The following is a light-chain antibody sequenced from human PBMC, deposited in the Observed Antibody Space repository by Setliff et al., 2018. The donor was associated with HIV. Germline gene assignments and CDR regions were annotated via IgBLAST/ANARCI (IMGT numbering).Light chain of an antibody. CDR3: SSYTSSSTVV. CDR1: SSDVGGYNY. CDR2: DVG. J-gene: IGLJ2*01. V-gene: IGLV2-14*03. Sequence: QSVLTQPASVFGSPGQSITISCTGTSSDVGGYNYVSWYQQHPGKAPKLMIYDVGNRPSGVSNRFSGSKSGNTASLTISGLQAEDEADYYCSSYTSSSTVVFGGGTKSPS.